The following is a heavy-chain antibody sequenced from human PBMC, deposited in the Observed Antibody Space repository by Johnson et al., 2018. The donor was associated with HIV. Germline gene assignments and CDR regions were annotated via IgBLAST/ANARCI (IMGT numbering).Heavy chain of an antibody. D-gene: IGHD2-21*01. CDR2: MSYDGSNK. CDR3: ARDRGVAVVIATEGGAFDI. CDR1: GFIFSNYA. J-gene: IGHJ3*02. Sequence: QVQLVESGGGVVQPGRSLRLSCEASGFIFSNYAMQWVRQAPGKGLKWVAVMSYDGSNKYYADSVKGRFTISRDNSKNTLYLKMKSLRAEDTAVYYCARDRGVAVVIATEGGAFDIWGQGTMVTVSS. V-gene: IGHV3-30*04.